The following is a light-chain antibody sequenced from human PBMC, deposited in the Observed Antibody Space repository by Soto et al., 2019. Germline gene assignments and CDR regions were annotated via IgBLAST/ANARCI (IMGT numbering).Light chain of an antibody. Sequence: EIVLTQSPATLSLSPGERATLSCRASQSVSSYLAWYQQKLGQAPRLLIYDASNRATGIPARFSGSGSGTDFTLTISSLEPEDFAVYYCQQRSIWPWTFGQGTKVEIK. V-gene: IGKV3-11*01. CDR1: QSVSSY. J-gene: IGKJ1*01. CDR3: QQRSIWPWT. CDR2: DAS.